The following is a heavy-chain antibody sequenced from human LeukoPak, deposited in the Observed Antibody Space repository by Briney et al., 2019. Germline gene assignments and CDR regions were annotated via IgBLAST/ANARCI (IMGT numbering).Heavy chain of an antibody. CDR2: ISYDGSNK. V-gene: IGHV3-30-3*02. CDR3: AKSISSSWSIGDY. Sequence: GGSLRLSCAASGFTFSSYAMHWVRQAPGKGLEWVAVISYDGSNKYYADSVKGRFTISRDNSKITLYLQMNSLRAEDTAVYYCAKSISSSWSIGDYWGQGTLVTVSS. J-gene: IGHJ4*02. D-gene: IGHD6-13*01. CDR1: GFTFSSYA.